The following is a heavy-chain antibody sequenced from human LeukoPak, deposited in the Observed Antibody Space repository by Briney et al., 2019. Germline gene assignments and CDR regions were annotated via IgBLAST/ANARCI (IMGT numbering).Heavy chain of an antibody. D-gene: IGHD2-15*01. J-gene: IGHJ3*02. V-gene: IGHV1-46*01. CDR3: AIGYCRGGSCDDEPGDAFDI. CDR2: INPSGGST. CDR1: GYTFTSYY. Sequence: ASVKVSCKASGYTFTSYYMHWVRQAPGQGLEWMGIINPSGGSTTYAQKFQGRVTMTRDMSTSTVYMELSSLRSEDTAVYYCAIGYCRGGSCDDEPGDAFDIWGQGTMVAASS.